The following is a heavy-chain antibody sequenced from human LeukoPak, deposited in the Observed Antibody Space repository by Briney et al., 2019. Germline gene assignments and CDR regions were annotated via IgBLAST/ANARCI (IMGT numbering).Heavy chain of an antibody. CDR2: ISASGGNT. J-gene: IGHJ4*02. V-gene: IGHV3-23*01. D-gene: IGHD2-21*01. Sequence: GGSLRLSCAASRLSFSNYAMSWVGQAPGKGLDWVSTISASGGNTYYADSVKGRFTISRDISKSTLSLQMNSLRAEDTAVYYCALYCGGNCYSGYSWGQGTLVTVSS. CDR1: RLSFSNYA. CDR3: ALYCGGNCYSGYS.